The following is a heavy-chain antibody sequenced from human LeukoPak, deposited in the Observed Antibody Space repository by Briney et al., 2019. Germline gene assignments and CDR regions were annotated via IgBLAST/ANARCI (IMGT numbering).Heavy chain of an antibody. CDR3: AREGGGMIDWCFDL. Sequence: GGSLRLSCAASGFTVSSNYKRWVRQAPGKGLEWVSVIYSGGSTYYADSVKGRFTISRDNSKNTLYLQMNSLRAEDTAVYYCAREGGGMIDWCFDLWGRGTLVTVSS. CDR1: GFTVSSNY. CDR2: IYSGGST. V-gene: IGHV3-53*01. J-gene: IGHJ2*01. D-gene: IGHD3-22*01.